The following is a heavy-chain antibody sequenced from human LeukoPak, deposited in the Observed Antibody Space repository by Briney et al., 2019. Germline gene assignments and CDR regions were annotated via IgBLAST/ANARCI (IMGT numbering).Heavy chain of an antibody. Sequence: SETLSLTCTVSGGSIRSYHWSWIRQPPGKRLEWIGYIYDSGSINYNPSLKSRVTISIDTSKNQFSLKLSSVTAADTAVYYCARGYCSGGSCFDYWGQGTLVTVSS. V-gene: IGHV4-59*01. CDR1: GGSIRSYH. D-gene: IGHD2-15*01. J-gene: IGHJ4*02. CDR2: IYDSGSI. CDR3: ARGYCSGGSCFDY.